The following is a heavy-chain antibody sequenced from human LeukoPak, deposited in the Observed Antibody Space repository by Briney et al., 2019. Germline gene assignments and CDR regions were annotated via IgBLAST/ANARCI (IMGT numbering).Heavy chain of an antibody. Sequence: GGSLRLSCAASGFTFSSYAMSWVCQAPGKGLEWVSAISGSGGSTYYADSVKGRFTISRDNSKNTLYLQMNSLRAEDTAVYYCAKVGDDLTYYFDYWGQGTLVTVSS. J-gene: IGHJ4*02. CDR3: AKVGDDLTYYFDY. V-gene: IGHV3-23*01. CDR2: ISGSGGST. CDR1: GFTFSSYA.